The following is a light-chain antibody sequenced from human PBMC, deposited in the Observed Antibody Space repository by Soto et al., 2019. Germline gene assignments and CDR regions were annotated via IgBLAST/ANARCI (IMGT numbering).Light chain of an antibody. CDR3: QQSYSTPFT. J-gene: IGKJ3*01. V-gene: IGKV1-39*01. Sequence: DIQMTQSPSALSASVGDRVSITCRASRTIITFLNWYQQKPGKAPNLLIYAAATLQSGVPSRFSGSASGTDFTLTISSLQPEDFATYYCQQSYSTPFTFVPGTKVDLK. CDR1: RTIITF. CDR2: AAA.